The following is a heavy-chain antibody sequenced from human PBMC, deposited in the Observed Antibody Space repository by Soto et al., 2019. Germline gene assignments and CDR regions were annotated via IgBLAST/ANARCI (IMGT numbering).Heavy chain of an antibody. J-gene: IGHJ4*02. Sequence: QLQLQESGPGLVKPSETLSLTCTVSGGSISSSSYYWGWIRQPPGKGLEWIGSIYYSGSTYYNPSLKSRVTISVDTSKNQFSLKLSSVTAADTAVYYCARHRRDIVATVFDYWGQGTLVTVSS. CDR3: ARHRRDIVATVFDY. V-gene: IGHV4-39*01. D-gene: IGHD5-12*01. CDR2: IYYSGST. CDR1: GGSISSSSYY.